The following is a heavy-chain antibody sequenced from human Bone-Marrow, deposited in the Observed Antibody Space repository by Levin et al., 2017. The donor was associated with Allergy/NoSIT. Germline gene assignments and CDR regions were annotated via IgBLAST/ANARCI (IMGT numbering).Heavy chain of an antibody. CDR1: GFSFSSYV. CDR2: ISYDGSNK. V-gene: IGHV3-30-3*01. J-gene: IGHJ4*02. CDR3: ARDWWDLPKSHFDL. D-gene: IGHD2-15*01. Sequence: GGSLRLSCDASGFSFSSYVFHWVRQAPGKGLGWVAAISYDGSNKYYADSVKGRFTISRDNSKNTVYLQMNSLTAEDTAVYYCARDWWDLPKSHFDLWGQGALVSVSS.